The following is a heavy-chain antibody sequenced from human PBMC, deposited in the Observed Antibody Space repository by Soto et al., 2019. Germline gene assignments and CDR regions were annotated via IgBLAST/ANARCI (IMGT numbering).Heavy chain of an antibody. CDR3: VTSIPSSKGAGVDS. V-gene: IGHV3-72*01. CDR1: GFSFSDHY. CDR2: TRNKAYSFTT. Sequence: EVQLVESGGGLVRPGGSLRLSCAASGFSFSDHYMDWVRQAPGKGLEWVGRTRNKAYSFTTEYAPALKGRFTISREDSEDSLYLQMNSLKTEDTAVYYCVTSIPSSKGAGVDSWGQPPLVTVSP. D-gene: IGHD6-13*01. J-gene: IGHJ4*02.